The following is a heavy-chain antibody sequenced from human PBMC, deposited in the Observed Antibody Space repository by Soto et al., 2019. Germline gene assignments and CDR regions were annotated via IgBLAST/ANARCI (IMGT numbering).Heavy chain of an antibody. V-gene: IGHV1-2*04. CDR2: INPNSGGT. D-gene: IGHD3-22*01. CDR3: AREHDSSGYYPDYYGMDV. J-gene: IGHJ6*02. Sequence: ASVKVSCKASGYTFTGYYMHWVRQAPGQGLEWMGWINPNSGGTNYAQKFQGWVTMTRDTSISTAYKELSRLRSDDTAVYYCAREHDSSGYYPDYYGMDVWGQGTTVTVSS. CDR1: GYTFTGYY.